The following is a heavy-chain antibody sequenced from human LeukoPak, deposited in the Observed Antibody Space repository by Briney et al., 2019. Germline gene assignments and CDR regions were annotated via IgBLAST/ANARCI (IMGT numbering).Heavy chain of an antibody. J-gene: IGHJ3*02. D-gene: IGHD6-13*01. V-gene: IGHV3-15*01. CDR1: XXTXXXAW. CDR2: IKSKTDGGTT. CDR3: TTFCGSSWYDDAFDI. Sequence: SXRLSXXXXXXTXXXAWMSWVRQAPGKGLEWVGRIKSKTDGGTTDYAAPVKGRFTISRDDSKNTLYLQMNSLKTEDTAVYYCTTFCGSSWYDDAFDIWGQGTMVTVSS.